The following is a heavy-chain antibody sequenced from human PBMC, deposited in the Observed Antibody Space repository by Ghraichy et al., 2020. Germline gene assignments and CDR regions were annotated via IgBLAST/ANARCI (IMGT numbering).Heavy chain of an antibody. J-gene: IGHJ5*02. CDR3: ARDRSYYADDQ. Sequence: GGPLRLSCVASGFNINSHGMHWVRQAPGKGLEWAAVMWADGKKQHYADSVKGRFTISRDTFKNTVYLQMNSVRVEDTAVYYCARDRSYYADDQWGQGTLVTVSS. V-gene: IGHV3-33*01. CDR1: GFNINSHG. D-gene: IGHD3-16*01. CDR2: MWADGKKQ.